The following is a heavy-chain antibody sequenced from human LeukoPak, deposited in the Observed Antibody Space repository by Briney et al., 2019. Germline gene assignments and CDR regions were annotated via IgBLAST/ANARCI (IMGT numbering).Heavy chain of an antibody. D-gene: IGHD4-17*01. V-gene: IGHV3-21*01. J-gene: IGHJ4*02. CDR3: ARDGDGDRTFDY. Sequence: GGSLRLSCAASGFAFSSYSMNWVRQAPGKGLEWVSSISSISSYIYYADSVKGRFTISRDNAKNSLYLQMNSLRAEDTAVYYCARDGDGDRTFDYWGQGTLVTVSS. CDR1: GFAFSSYS. CDR2: ISSISSYI.